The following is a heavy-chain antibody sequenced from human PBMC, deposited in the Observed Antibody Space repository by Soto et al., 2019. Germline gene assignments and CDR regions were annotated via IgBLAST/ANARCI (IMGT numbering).Heavy chain of an antibody. Sequence: GGSLRLSCAASGFTFSNDWMKWVRQGPGKGLEWVSRIISGGTRVTYADSVKGRFTIARDNAKNTLYLEMHSLTAEDTAVYYCARERTSKGGMDVWGQGTTVTVSS. CDR2: IISGGTRV. CDR1: GFTFSNDW. J-gene: IGHJ6*02. CDR3: ARERTSKGGMDV. V-gene: IGHV3-74*01.